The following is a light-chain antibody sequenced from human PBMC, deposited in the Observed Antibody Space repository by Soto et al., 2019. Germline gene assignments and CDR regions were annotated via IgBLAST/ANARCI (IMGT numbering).Light chain of an antibody. CDR3: QQYNNFPPIT. J-gene: IGKJ5*01. CDR1: QSVSSN. CDR2: GAS. V-gene: IGKV3-15*01. Sequence: EIVMTQSPATLSVSPGERATLSCRASQSVSSNLAWYQQKPGQAPRLLIYGASTRATGIPARFSGSGSGTAFTLTIISLQSEDFAVYYCQQYNNFPPITFGQGTRLEIK.